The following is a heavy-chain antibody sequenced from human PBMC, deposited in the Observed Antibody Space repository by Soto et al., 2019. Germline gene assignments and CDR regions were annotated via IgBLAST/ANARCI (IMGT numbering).Heavy chain of an antibody. CDR1: GYSFTNYW. V-gene: IGHV5-51*01. CDR3: ARPYYYDSSGYHDY. D-gene: IGHD3-22*01. Sequence: GESLKISCRGSGYSFTNYWVGWVRQMPGKGLEWMGLIYPGDSDTRYSPSFQGQVTISADKSISTAYLQWSSLKASDTAMYYCARPYYYDSSGYHDYWGQGTLVTVSS. J-gene: IGHJ4*02. CDR2: IYPGDSDT.